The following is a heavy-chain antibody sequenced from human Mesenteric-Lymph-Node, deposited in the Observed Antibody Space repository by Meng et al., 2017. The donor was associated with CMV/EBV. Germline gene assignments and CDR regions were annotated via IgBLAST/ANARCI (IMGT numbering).Heavy chain of an antibody. V-gene: IGHV4-30-4*08. CDR2: IYYSGNA. CDR1: SISRGASY. CDR3: ARVNYDFWSGYYFRWFDP. D-gene: IGHD3-3*01. Sequence: SISRGASYWRWIRQPPGKGLEWIGYIYYSGNAYYNPSLKSRLTMSVDTSANQFSLRLSSVTAADTAVYFCARVNYDFWSGYYFRWFDPWGQGTLVTVSS. J-gene: IGHJ5*01.